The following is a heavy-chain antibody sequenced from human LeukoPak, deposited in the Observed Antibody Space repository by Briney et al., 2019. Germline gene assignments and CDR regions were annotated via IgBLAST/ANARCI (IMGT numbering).Heavy chain of an antibody. CDR2: IYYSGST. CDR3: ARHRLLWFGEPSRAFDI. J-gene: IGHJ3*02. V-gene: IGHV4-59*08. Sequence: SETLSLTCTVSGGSISSYYWSWIRQPPGKGLECIGYIYYSGSTNYNPSLESRVTISVDTSKNQFSLKLSSVTAADTAVYYCARHRLLWFGEPSRAFDIWGQGTMVTVSS. CDR1: GGSISSYY. D-gene: IGHD3-10*01.